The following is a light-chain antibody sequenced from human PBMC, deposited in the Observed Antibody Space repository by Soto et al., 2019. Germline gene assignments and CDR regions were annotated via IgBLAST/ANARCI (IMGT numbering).Light chain of an antibody. CDR1: RSNIGNNY. CDR3: DAWDSSLSAGV. CDR2: DND. V-gene: IGLV1-51*01. J-gene: IGLJ3*02. Sequence: QSVLTQPPSVSAAPGHKVTVSCSGSRSNIGNNYVSWYQHLPGTAPKLLIYDNDKRPSGIPDRFSASKSGTSATLGITGLPTGDEADYYCDAWDSSLSAGVFGGGTKLTVL.